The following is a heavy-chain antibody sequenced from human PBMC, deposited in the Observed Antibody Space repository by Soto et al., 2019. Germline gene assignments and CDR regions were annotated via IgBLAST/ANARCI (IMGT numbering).Heavy chain of an antibody. D-gene: IGHD3-9*01. Sequence: GGSLRLSCAASGFTFSSYGMHWVRQAPGKGLEWVAVIWYDGSNKYYADSVKGRFTISRDNSKNTLYLQMNSLRAEDTAVYYCAREMGTGYPLSYMDVWGKGTTVTVSS. J-gene: IGHJ6*03. CDR2: IWYDGSNK. CDR1: GFTFSSYG. CDR3: AREMGTGYPLSYMDV. V-gene: IGHV3-33*01.